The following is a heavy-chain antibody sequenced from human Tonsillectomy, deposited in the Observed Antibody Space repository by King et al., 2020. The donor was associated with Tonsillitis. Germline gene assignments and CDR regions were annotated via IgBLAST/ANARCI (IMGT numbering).Heavy chain of an antibody. D-gene: IGHD3-16*01. V-gene: IGHV3-23*03. CDR2: IYTGGRST. J-gene: IGHJ4*02. CDR1: GFTFSTYA. Sequence: VQLVESGGGLVQPVGSMRLSCAAPGFTFSTYAINWVRPAPGKGLEWVSIIYTGGRSTYYADSVKGRFTISRDDSKSTLFLQMNSLRAEDTAVYFCATDSFYDFALDNWGQGTLVTVSS. CDR3: ATDSFYDFALDN.